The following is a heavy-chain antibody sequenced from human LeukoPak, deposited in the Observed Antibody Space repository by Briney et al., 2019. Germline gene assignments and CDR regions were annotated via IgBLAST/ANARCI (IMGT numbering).Heavy chain of an antibody. V-gene: IGHV3-66*01. CDR2: IYSGGST. CDR1: GFTFRTNF. J-gene: IGHJ4*02. CDR3: ARGNYASGSYHYFDY. Sequence: PGGSLRLSCVASGFTFRTNFMSWVRQAPGKGLEWVSVIYSGGSTYYADSVKGRFTISRDNSKNTLYLQMNSLRAEDTAVYYCARGNYASGSYHYFDYWGQGTLVTVSS. D-gene: IGHD1-26*01.